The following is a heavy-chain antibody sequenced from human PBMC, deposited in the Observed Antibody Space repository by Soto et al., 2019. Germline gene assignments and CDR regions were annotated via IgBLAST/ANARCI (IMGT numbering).Heavy chain of an antibody. CDR1: GYTFTHYY. Sequence: QVQLVQSGAEVKKPGASVKLSCRTSGYTFTHYYIHWVRQAPGQGLEWLGIINAASGSTNYAQDFQGRVSLTMDTSTTTVYMDLSGLRAEDTAIFYCARDLAAGDHWGQGTRVTVSS. CDR3: ARDLAAGDH. D-gene: IGHD6-13*01. V-gene: IGHV1-46*01. CDR2: INAASGST. J-gene: IGHJ4*02.